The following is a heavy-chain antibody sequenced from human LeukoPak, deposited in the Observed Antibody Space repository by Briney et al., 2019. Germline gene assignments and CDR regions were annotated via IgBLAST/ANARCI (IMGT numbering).Heavy chain of an antibody. J-gene: IGHJ4*02. CDR2: IYHSGTT. V-gene: IGHV4-4*02. CDR1: GGSISSGHW. CDR3: ARGYFDWFLDN. D-gene: IGHD3-9*01. Sequence: SETLSLTCAVSGGSISSGHWWSWVRPSPGKGLEWIGEIYHSGTTNHNPSLDSRVTISVDMSKNQVSLNLKYVTAADTAVYYCARGYFDWFLDNWGRGTLVTVSS.